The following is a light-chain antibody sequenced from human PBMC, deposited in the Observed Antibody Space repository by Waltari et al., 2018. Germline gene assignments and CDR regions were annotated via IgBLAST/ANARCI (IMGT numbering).Light chain of an antibody. CDR2: LGS. CDR1: QSLLHSNGYNY. V-gene: IGKV2-28*01. J-gene: IGKJ1*01. Sequence: DIVMTQSPVSLPVTPGEPASISCRSSQSLLHSNGYNYLDWYLQKPGQSPQLLIYLGSNRASGVPDRFSGSGSGTDFTLKISRVEAEDVGVYYCMQRIEFPWTFGQGTKVEIK. CDR3: MQRIEFPWT.